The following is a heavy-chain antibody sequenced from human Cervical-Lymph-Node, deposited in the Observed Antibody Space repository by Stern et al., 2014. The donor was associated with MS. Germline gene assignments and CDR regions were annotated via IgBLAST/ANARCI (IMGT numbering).Heavy chain of an antibody. V-gene: IGHV3-30*18. J-gene: IGHJ4*02. CDR1: GFSFSSYG. D-gene: IGHD3-22*01. CDR2: ISYDGSNA. Sequence: VQLVQSGGGVVQPGRSLRLSCVASGFSFSSYGMYWVRQAPGKGLEWVAVISYDGSNAYYADSVKGRFTISRDNSKNTLYLQLNSLRAEDTAVYYCAKDRGMIVVVTYSLDSWGQGTLVTVSS. CDR3: AKDRGMIVVVTYSLDS.